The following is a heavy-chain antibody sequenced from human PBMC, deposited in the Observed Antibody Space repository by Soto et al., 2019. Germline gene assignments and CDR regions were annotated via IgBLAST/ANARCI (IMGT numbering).Heavy chain of an antibody. J-gene: IGHJ5*02. V-gene: IGHV1-18*01. Sequence: QVQLVQSGAEVKKPGASVKVSCKTSGYTFTSYSISWVRQAPGQGLEWMGWINVYNGNKKYAQNLQGRVTMTTDTSTSTAYMELSSLRSDDTAVYYCARDLAVGWFDPWGQGTLVTVSS. CDR3: ARDLAVGWFDP. CDR1: GYTFTSYS. CDR2: INVYNGNK. D-gene: IGHD2-2*01.